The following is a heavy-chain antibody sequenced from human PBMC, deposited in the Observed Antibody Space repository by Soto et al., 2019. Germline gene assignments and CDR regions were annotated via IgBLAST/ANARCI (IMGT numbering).Heavy chain of an antibody. CDR1: GFTFSSYS. V-gene: IGHV3-21*01. J-gene: IGHJ4*02. CDR3: ARAQDGGNSEFDY. Sequence: EVQLVESGGGLVKPGGSLRLSCAASGFTFSSYSVNWVRQAPGKGLEWVSSISSSSSYLYYADSVKGRFTISRDNAKHSLYLQMNSLRAEDTAVYYCARAQDGGNSEFDYWGQGTLVTVSS. D-gene: IGHD2-21*02. CDR2: ISSSSSYL.